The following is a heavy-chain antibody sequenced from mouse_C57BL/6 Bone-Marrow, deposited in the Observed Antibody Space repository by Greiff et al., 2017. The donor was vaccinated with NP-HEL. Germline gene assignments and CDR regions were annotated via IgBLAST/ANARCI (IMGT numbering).Heavy chain of an antibody. CDR2: IDPENGDT. D-gene: IGHD2-4*01. CDR3: TTTYDYWDYFDY. Sequence: VQLKESGAELVRPGASVKLSCTASGFNIKDDYMHWVKQRPEQGLEWIGWIDPENGDTEYASKFQGKATITADTSSNTAYLQLSSLTSEDTAVYYCTTTYDYWDYFDYWGQGTTLTVSS. J-gene: IGHJ2*01. V-gene: IGHV14-4*01. CDR1: GFNIKDDY.